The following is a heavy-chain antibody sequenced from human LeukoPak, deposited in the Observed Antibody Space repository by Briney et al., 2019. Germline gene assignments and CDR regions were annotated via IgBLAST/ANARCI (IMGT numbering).Heavy chain of an antibody. Sequence: GGSLRLSFAASGFTFSSYAMSWVRQAPGKGLEWVSAISGSGGSTYYADSVKGRFTISRDNSKNTLYLQMNSLSAEDTAVYYCANGYCSTASCRRLGTPHSHGAAPVDAFDIWGQGTMVTVSS. CDR2: ISGSGGST. D-gene: IGHD2-2*01. CDR1: GFTFSSYA. CDR3: ANGYCSTASCRRLGTPHSHGAAPVDAFDI. J-gene: IGHJ3*02. V-gene: IGHV3-23*01.